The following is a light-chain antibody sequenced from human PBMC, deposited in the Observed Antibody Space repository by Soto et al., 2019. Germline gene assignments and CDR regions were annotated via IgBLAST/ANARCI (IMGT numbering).Light chain of an antibody. V-gene: IGKV1-5*01. J-gene: IGKJ1*01. Sequence: DVQMTQSPSTLSASVGDRVTITCRASQNIGNWLAWYQQKPGKTPDLLIYDASSLESGVPLRFSGSGSGTKIFLTICCLQTDDSATAYCQQYNDETWPFCQGSKV. CDR1: QNIGNW. CDR2: DAS. CDR3: QQYNDETWP.